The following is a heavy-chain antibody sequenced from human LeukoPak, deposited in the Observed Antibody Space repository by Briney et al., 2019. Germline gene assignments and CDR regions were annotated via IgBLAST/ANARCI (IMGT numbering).Heavy chain of an antibody. D-gene: IGHD2-2*01. Sequence: ASVKVSCKASGYTFASYGISWVRQAPGQGLEWMGWISAYNGNTNYAQKLQGRVTMTTDTSTSTAYMELRSLRSDDTAVYYCARGAGGVVVPAAPDYWGQGTLVTVSS. CDR3: ARGAGGVVVPAAPDY. CDR1: GYTFASYG. J-gene: IGHJ4*02. V-gene: IGHV1-18*01. CDR2: ISAYNGNT.